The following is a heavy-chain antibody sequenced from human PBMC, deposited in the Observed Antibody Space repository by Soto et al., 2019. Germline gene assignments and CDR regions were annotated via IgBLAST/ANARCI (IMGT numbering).Heavy chain of an antibody. CDR3: AKGAGLGS. J-gene: IGHJ5*02. V-gene: IGHV3-11*01. CDR2: ISSSGNTI. D-gene: IGHD3-16*01. Sequence: QAQLVESGGDLVKPGGSLTLSCAASGFTFSDYYMSWIRQAPGKGLGWVSYISSSGNTIYYADSVKGRFTIYRDDAQSSLYLQMNGLRDDDTAVYYCAKGAGLGSWGQGTLVTVSS. CDR1: GFTFSDYY.